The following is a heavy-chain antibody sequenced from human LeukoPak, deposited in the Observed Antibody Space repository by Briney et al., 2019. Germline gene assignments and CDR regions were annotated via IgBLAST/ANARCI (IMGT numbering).Heavy chain of an antibody. D-gene: IGHD3-10*01. V-gene: IGHV4-59*01. CDR2: IYYSGST. CDR3: ARGSGSYYLETGWFDP. CDR1: GGSISSYY. J-gene: IGHJ5*02. Sequence: SETLSFTCTVSGGSISSYYWSWIRQPPGKGLEWIGYIYYSGSTNYNPSLKSRVTISVDTSKNQFSLKLSSVTAADTAVYYCARGSGSYYLETGWFDPWGQGTLVTVSS.